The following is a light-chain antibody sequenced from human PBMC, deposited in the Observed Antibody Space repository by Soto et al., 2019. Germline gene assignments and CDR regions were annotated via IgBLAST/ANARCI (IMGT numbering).Light chain of an antibody. Sequence: DIQMTQSPSTLSASVGDRVTITCRASQSISPWLAWYQQKPGKAPKLLIYKASSLESGVPSRFSGSGSGTEFTLTISSLQPDDLATYYCQQYNSYWTFGQGTKVEIK. V-gene: IGKV1-5*03. J-gene: IGKJ1*01. CDR2: KAS. CDR3: QQYNSYWT. CDR1: QSISPW.